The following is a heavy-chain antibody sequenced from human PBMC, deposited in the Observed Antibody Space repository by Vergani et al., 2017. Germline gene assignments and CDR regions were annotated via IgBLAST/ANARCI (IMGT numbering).Heavy chain of an antibody. J-gene: IGHJ4*02. V-gene: IGHV4-34*01. CDR2: INHSGST. Sequence: VQLVESGGGLVKPGGSLRLSCAASGFTFSSYSMNWVRQAPGKGLEWIGEINHSGSTNYNPSLKSRVTISVDTSKNQFSLKLSSVTAADTAVYYCARFRYGRAVQLGGLARDYWGQGTLVTVSS. CDR3: ARFRYGRAVQLGGLARDY. D-gene: IGHD5-18*01. CDR1: GFTFSSYS.